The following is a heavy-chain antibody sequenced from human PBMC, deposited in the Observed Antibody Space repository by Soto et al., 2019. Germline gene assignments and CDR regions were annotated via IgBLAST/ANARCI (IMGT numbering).Heavy chain of an antibody. V-gene: IGHV4-31*03. CDR1: GGSINSGYYY. J-gene: IGHJ3*01. Sequence: QVQLQESGPGLVKPSQTLSLTCSVSGGSINSGYYYWGWIRQHPGKGLEWIGFMSSSGSAFYNPSLKSRVSISEDTSLDQFSLKVYSVTAADTAVYYCASSVTARPDAINLWGQGTKVSVSS. CDR2: MSSSGSA. CDR3: ASSVTARPDAINL. D-gene: IGHD6-6*01.